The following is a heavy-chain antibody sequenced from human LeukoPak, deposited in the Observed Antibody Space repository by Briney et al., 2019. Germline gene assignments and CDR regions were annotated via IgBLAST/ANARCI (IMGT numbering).Heavy chain of an antibody. V-gene: IGHV1-69*13. CDR3: ARTVGAPDAFDI. J-gene: IGHJ3*02. Sequence: SVKVSCKASGGTFSSYAISWVRQAPGQGLEWMGGIIPIFGTANYAQKFQGRVTITADESTSTAYMELSSLRSEDTAAYYCARTVGAPDAFDIWGQGTMVTVSS. D-gene: IGHD1-26*01. CDR1: GGTFSSYA. CDR2: IIPIFGTA.